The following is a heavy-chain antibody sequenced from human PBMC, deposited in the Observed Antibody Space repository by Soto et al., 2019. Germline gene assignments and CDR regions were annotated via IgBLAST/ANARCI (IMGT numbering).Heavy chain of an antibody. J-gene: IGHJ4*02. D-gene: IGHD5-18*01. Sequence: QVQLVESGGGVVQPGRSLRLSCAASGFTFSSYAMHWVRQATGEGLEWVAVKSYDGSNKYYADSVKGRFTISRDNSKNTLYLQMNSLRAEDTAVYYCARAEWIQLWPNFDYWGQGTLVTVSS. CDR2: KSYDGSNK. CDR3: ARAEWIQLWPNFDY. CDR1: GFTFSSYA. V-gene: IGHV3-30-3*01.